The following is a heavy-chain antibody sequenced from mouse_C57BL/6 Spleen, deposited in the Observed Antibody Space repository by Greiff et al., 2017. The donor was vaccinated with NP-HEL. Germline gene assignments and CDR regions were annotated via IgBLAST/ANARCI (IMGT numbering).Heavy chain of an antibody. J-gene: IGHJ1*03. CDR1: GYSITSGYY. CDR3: ARPHYYGSVYWYFDV. V-gene: IGHV3-6*01. D-gene: IGHD1-1*01. CDR2: ISYDGSN. Sequence: DVQLQESGPGLVKPSQSLSLTCSVTGYSITSGYYWNWIRQFPGNKLEWMGYISYDGSNNYNPSLKNRISITRDTSKNQFFLKLNSVTTEDTATYYCARPHYYGSVYWYFDVWGTGTTVTVSS.